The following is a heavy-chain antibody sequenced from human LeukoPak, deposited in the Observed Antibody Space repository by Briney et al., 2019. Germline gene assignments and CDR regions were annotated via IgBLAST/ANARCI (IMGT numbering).Heavy chain of an antibody. CDR2: INPNSGGT. J-gene: IGHJ5*02. CDR1: GYTFTGYY. V-gene: IGHV1-2*06. D-gene: IGHD3-10*01. CDR3: ARGAYGSGSYYSNWFDP. Sequence: ASVKVSCKASGYTFTGYYMQWVRQAPGQGLEWMGRINPNSGGTNYAQKFQGRVTMTRDTSISTAYMELSRLRSDDTAVYYCARGAYGSGSYYSNWFDPWGQGTLVTVSS.